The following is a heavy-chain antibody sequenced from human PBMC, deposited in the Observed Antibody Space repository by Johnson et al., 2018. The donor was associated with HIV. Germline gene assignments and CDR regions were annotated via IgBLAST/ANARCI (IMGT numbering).Heavy chain of an antibody. D-gene: IGHD6-6*01. CDR2: IYSGGST. CDR3: AKGVRGSSFYDAFDI. V-gene: IGHV3-66*01. CDR1: GFTVSSNY. Sequence: EVQLVESGGGLVQPGGSLRLSCAASGFTVSSNYMSWVRQAPGKGLEWVSVIYSGGSTYYADSVKGRFTISRDNSKNTLYMQMSSLRADDTAVYYCAKGVRGSSFYDAFDIWGQGTMVTVS. J-gene: IGHJ3*02.